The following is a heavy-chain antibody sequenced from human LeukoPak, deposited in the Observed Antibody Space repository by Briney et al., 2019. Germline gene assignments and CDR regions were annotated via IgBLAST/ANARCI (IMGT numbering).Heavy chain of an antibody. D-gene: IGHD3-22*01. CDR1: GFTFSSYA. J-gene: IGHJ4*02. CDR2: ISGSGGST. V-gene: IGHV3-23*01. CDR3: AKPRLYYDSSGYIY. Sequence: PGGSLRLSCAASGFTFSSYAMSWVRQAPGKGLEWVSAISGSGGSTYYADSVKGRFTISRDNSKNTLYLQMNSLRAEDTAVYYCAKPRLYYDSSGYIYWGQGTLVTVFS.